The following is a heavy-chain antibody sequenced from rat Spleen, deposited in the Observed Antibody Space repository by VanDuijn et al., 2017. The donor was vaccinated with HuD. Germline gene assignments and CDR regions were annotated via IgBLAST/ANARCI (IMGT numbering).Heavy chain of an antibody. Sequence: EVQFQESGPGLVKPSQSLSLTCSVTGYSITSSYRWNWIRKFPGHKLEWMGYINSAGSTNYNPSLKSRISITRDTSKNQFFLRVNSVTTEDTATYYCAKTTVAYFYIMDAWGQGASVTVSS. J-gene: IGHJ4*01. V-gene: IGHV3-3*01. CDR1: GYSITSSYR. CDR3: AKTTVAYFYIMDA. CDR2: INSAGST. D-gene: IGHD1-3*01.